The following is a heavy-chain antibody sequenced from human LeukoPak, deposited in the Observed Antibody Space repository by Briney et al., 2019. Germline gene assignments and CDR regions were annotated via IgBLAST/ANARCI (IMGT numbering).Heavy chain of an antibody. Sequence: PSETLSLTCTVSGGSFSSYYWNWIRQPPGKGQEWIGYIYYSGSINYNPSLKSRVTISVDTSKNQFSLKLSSVTAADTAVYYCARGADSSGYYSIFYFHYWGQGTLVTVSS. CDR1: GGSFSSYY. CDR2: IYYSGSI. J-gene: IGHJ4*02. D-gene: IGHD3-22*01. V-gene: IGHV4-59*01. CDR3: ARGADSSGYYSIFYFHY.